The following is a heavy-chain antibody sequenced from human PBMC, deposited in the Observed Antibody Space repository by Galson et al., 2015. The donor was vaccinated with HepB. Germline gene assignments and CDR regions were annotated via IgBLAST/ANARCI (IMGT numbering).Heavy chain of an antibody. CDR3: ARDRDSSSWYPSYYYYGMDV. CDR2: ISGAGHNT. Sequence: SLRLSCAASGFSFDTYAMSWVRQAPGKGLEWVSSISGAGHNTYYADAVRGRFTISRDNSKNTLYLQMNSLRAEDTAVYYCARDRDSSSWYPSYYYYGMDVWGQGTTVTVSS. V-gene: IGHV3-23*01. CDR1: GFSFDTYA. J-gene: IGHJ6*02. D-gene: IGHD6-13*01.